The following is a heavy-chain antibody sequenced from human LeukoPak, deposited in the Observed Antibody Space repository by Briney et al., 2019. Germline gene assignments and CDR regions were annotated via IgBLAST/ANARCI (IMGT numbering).Heavy chain of an antibody. D-gene: IGHD4-23*01. J-gene: IGHJ2*01. CDR1: GYSISSGYY. V-gene: IGHV4-38-2*02. CDR2: IYGSGKT. Sequence: PSETLFLTCSVSGYSISSGYYWGWIRQPPGKGLEWIGSIYGSGKTYYNPSLKSRATISLDTSKNQFSLTLTSVAAADTAVYYCARVTGRAATVEAPLWYFDLWGRGILVTVSS. CDR3: ARVTGRAATVEAPLWYFDL.